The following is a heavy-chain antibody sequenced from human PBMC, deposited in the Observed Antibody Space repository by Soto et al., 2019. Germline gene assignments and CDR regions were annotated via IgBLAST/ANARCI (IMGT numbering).Heavy chain of an antibody. CDR3: ARHDVLDY. CDR1: DGSIRNYY. V-gene: IGHV4-59*01. Sequence: PSETLSLTCTVSDGSIRNYYWSWIRQPPGKGLEWIGHIYYTGSTKYNPSLKSRVIMSVDTSKNQFSLNLSSVTAADTAVYYCARHDVLDYRGQGTLVTVSS. D-gene: IGHD6-6*01. J-gene: IGHJ4*02. CDR2: IYYTGST.